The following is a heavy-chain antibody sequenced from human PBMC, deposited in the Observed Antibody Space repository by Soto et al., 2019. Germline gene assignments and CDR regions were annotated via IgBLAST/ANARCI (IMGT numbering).Heavy chain of an antibody. CDR3: AKCVHGSGEL. V-gene: IGHV4-59*08. D-gene: IGHD3-10*01. CDR2: IYYSWST. J-gene: IGHJ4*02. Sequence: PSETLSLTCTVSGGSISSYYWSWIRQPPGKGLEWIGNIYYSWSTNYNPPLRSRVTTSVDTSKNQLSLKLSSVTAADTAVYYRAKCVHGSGELWGQGILVTVSS. CDR1: GGSISSYY.